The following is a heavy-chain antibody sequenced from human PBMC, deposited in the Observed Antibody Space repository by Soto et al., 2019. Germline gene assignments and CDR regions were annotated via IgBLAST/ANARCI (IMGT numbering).Heavy chain of an antibody. CDR3: ARGPSYSDYSNDWFFDS. Sequence: GGSLRLSCAASGFTFSGYWMTWVRQAPGKGLEWVADIKKDGTEKYYVDSVKGRFTISRDNDKKSVYLQINGLTAEDTAVYRCARGPSYSDYSNDWFFDSWGQGALVTVSS. J-gene: IGHJ4*02. CDR1: GFTFSGYW. CDR2: IKKDGTEK. V-gene: IGHV3-7*03. D-gene: IGHD3-9*01.